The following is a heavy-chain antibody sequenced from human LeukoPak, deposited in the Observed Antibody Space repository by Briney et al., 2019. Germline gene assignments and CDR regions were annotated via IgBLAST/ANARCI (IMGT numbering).Heavy chain of an antibody. D-gene: IGHD1-26*01. V-gene: IGHV4-30-4*08. CDR3: AREGEVGASDY. CDR1: GGSISSGDYY. CDR2: IYYSGST. J-gene: IGHJ4*02. Sequence: TLSLTCTVSGGSISSGDYYWSWIRQPPGKGLEWIGYIYYSGSTYYNPSLKSRVTISVDTSKNQFSLKLSSVTAADTAVYYCAREGEVGASDYWGQGTLVTVSS.